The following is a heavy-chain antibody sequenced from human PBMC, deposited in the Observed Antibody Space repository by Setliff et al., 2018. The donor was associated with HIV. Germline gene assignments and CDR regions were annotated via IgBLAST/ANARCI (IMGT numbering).Heavy chain of an antibody. D-gene: IGHD6-6*01. CDR1: GYAISSGYY. Sequence: SSETLSLTCAVSGYAISSGYYWGWIRQPPGKGLEWIGSIYHSGSTYYNPSLRSPVAISVDTSKNQFSLKLTSVTAADTAVYYCAREDSSYHYFDYWGQGMLVTVSS. CDR3: AREDSSYHYFDY. V-gene: IGHV4-38-2*02. J-gene: IGHJ4*02. CDR2: IYHSGST.